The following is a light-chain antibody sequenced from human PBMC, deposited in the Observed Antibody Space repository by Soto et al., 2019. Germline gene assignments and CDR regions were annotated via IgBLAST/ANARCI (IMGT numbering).Light chain of an antibody. Sequence: EFVLTQSPATLSLSPGERATLSCRASQSVSRYLAWYQQKPGQSPRLLIYDASNRATGTPARFSGSGSGTDFTLSISSLEPEDFATYYCQQLNSYPLTFGGGTKVEIK. V-gene: IGKV3-11*01. J-gene: IGKJ4*01. CDR1: QSVSRY. CDR3: QQLNSYPLT. CDR2: DAS.